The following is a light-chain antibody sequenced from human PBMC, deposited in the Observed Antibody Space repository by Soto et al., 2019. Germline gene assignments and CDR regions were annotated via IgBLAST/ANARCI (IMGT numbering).Light chain of an antibody. J-gene: IGLJ3*02. CDR2: EVS. Sequence: QSALTQPPSASGSPGQSVTISCTGTSSDVGGYNYVSWYQQHPGKAPKLMIYEVSKRPSGVPDRFSGSKSGNTASLTVSGLQAEDEADYYCSSVGRNNFGLFGGGTKVTVL. V-gene: IGLV2-8*01. CDR1: SSDVGGYNY. CDR3: SSVGRNNFGL.